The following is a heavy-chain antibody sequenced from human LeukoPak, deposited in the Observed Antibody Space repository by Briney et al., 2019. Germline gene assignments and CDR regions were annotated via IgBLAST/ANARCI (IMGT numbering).Heavy chain of an antibody. Sequence: GGSLRLSCAASGFTFSDAWMSWVRQAPGKGLVWVARIKSNTVGGTTDYAAPVKGRFTISRDDSKNTLYLQMNSLETEDTAVYYCATEYYGAYNYWGQGTLVTVSS. J-gene: IGHJ4*02. D-gene: IGHD4-17*01. CDR3: ATEYYGAYNY. CDR1: GFTFSDAW. CDR2: IKSNTVGGTT. V-gene: IGHV3-15*01.